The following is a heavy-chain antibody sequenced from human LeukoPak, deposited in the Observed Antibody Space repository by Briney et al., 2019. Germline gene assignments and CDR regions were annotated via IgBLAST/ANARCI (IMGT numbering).Heavy chain of an antibody. CDR1: GGSISSGGYY. CDR3: AREAGYVSSGTFDY. V-gene: IGHV4-30-2*01. CDR2: IYHSGST. J-gene: IGHJ4*02. Sequence: PSQTLSLTCTVSGGSISSGGYYWSWIRQPPGKGLEWIGYIYHSGSTYYNPPLKSRVTISVDRSKNQFSLKLSSVTAADTAVYYCAREAGYVSSGTFDYWGQGTLVTVSS. D-gene: IGHD3-22*01.